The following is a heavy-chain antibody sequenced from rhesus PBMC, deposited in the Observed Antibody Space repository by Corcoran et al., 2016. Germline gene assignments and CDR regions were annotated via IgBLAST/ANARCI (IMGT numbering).Heavy chain of an antibody. CDR2: ISGSSGST. CDR1: GGSISSRNW. CDR3: ARLHDYGSSSWY. J-gene: IGHJ4*01. V-gene: IGHV4-65*01. Sequence: QVQLQESGPGLVKPSETLSLTCAVSGGSISSRNWWSWIREPPGKGLEWIGYISGSSGSTYYNPALKSRVTISTDTSKNQFSLKLSSVTAADTAVYYCARLHDYGSSSWYWGQGVLVTVSS. D-gene: IGHD4-29*01.